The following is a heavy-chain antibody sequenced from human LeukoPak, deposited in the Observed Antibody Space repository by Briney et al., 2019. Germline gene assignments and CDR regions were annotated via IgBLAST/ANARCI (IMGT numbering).Heavy chain of an antibody. CDR2: IYYGGNT. CDR3: ARDNDISRGFYYAMDV. J-gene: IGHJ6*02. D-gene: IGHD3-9*01. Sequence: HPSETLSLTCTVSGDSISTYYWSWVRQPPGKGPEWIGYIYYGGNTNYNPSLKSRVTISVDTSKNQFSLKLSSVTAVDTAVYYCARDNDISRGFYYAMDVWGQGTTVIVSS. CDR1: GDSISTYY. V-gene: IGHV4-59*01.